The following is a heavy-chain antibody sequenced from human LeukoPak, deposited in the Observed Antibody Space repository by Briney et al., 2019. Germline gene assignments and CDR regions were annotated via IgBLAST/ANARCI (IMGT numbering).Heavy chain of an antibody. D-gene: IGHD3-22*01. CDR2: VSDSGRNT. CDR1: GFTFRRYG. Sequence: GGSLRLSCAASGFTFRRYGMTWVRQAPGKGLDWVSSVSDSGRNTYYADSVKGRFTISRDNSRNTLYLQMNSLRAEDTAVYYCARVYHDSSGYLDYWGQGTLVTVSS. CDR3: ARVYHDSSGYLDY. V-gene: IGHV3-23*01. J-gene: IGHJ4*02.